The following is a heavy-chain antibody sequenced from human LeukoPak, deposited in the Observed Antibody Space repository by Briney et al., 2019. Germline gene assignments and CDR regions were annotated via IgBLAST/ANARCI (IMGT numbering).Heavy chain of an antibody. CDR2: IINSGNST. CDR3: AKRGGATDY. CDR1: GFTFTDYA. J-gene: IGHJ4*02. V-gene: IGHV3-23*01. D-gene: IGHD1-26*01. Sequence: GGSLRLSCAASGFTFTDYAMSWVRQAPGKGLEWVSGIINSGNSTYYADSVKGRFTISRDNSKNTLYLQMNSLRAEDTAVYYCAKRGGATDYWGQGTLVTVSS.